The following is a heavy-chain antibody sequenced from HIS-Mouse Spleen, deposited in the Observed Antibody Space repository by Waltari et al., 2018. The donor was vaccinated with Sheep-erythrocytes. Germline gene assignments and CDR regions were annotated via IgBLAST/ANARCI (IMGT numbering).Heavy chain of an antibody. CDR3: AKVRTVNYWYFDL. D-gene: IGHD1-1*01. V-gene: IGHV3-30*18. Sequence: QVQLVESGGGVVQPGRSLRLSCAASGFTFSSYGMHWVRQAPGKGLGWGAVISYDGSNKYDADSVKGLFTISRDNSKNTLYLQMNSLRAEDTAVYYCAKVRTVNYWYFDLWCRGTLVTVSS. CDR2: ISYDGSNK. J-gene: IGHJ2*01. CDR1: GFTFSSYG.